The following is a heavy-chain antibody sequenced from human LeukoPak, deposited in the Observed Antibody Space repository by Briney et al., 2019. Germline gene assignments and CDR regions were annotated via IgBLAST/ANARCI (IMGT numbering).Heavy chain of an antibody. J-gene: IGHJ4*02. CDR2: IYYSGST. V-gene: IGHV4-31*03. D-gene: IGHD3-22*01. CDR3: ASDPFSSGYLVFYY. Sequence: PSETPSLTCTVSGGSISSGGYYWSWIRQHPGKGLEWIGYIYYSGSTYYNPSLKSRVTISVDTSKNQFSLKLSSVTAADTAVYYCASDPFSSGYLVFYYWGQGTLVTVSS. CDR1: GGSISSGGYY.